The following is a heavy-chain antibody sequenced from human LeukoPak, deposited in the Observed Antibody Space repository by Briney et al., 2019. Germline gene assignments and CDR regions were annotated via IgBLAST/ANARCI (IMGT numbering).Heavy chain of an antibody. D-gene: IGHD3-9*01. CDR3: AKSLDPDWYFDL. J-gene: IGHJ2*01. CDR2: ISYSGST. Sequence: PSQTLSLTCTVSGDSISSGLYYWSWIRQHPGKGLEWIGYISYSGSTFYNPSLKSRVSISVDTSKNQFSLKLTSVPAADTAVYYCAKSLDPDWYFDLWGRGTLVTVSP. V-gene: IGHV4-31*03. CDR1: GDSISSGLYY.